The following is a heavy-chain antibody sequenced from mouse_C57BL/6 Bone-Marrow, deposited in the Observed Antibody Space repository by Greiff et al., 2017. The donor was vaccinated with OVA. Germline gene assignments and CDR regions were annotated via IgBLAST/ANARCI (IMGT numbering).Heavy chain of an antibody. CDR1: GYTFTSYW. CDR3: SLYYGSSYDY. D-gene: IGHD1-1*01. J-gene: IGHJ2*01. V-gene: IGHV1-64*01. Sequence: VQLQQSGAELVKPGASVKLSCKASGYTFTSYWMHWVKQRPGQGLEWIGMIHPNSGSTNYNEKFKSKATLTVDKSSSTAYMQLSSLTSEDSAVYYCSLYYGSSYDYWGQGTTLTVSA. CDR2: IHPNSGST.